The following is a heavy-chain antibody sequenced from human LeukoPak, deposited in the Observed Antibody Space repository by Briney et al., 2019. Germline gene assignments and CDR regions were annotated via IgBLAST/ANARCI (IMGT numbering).Heavy chain of an antibody. Sequence: GPTLGLSGAGRRRAVSDYRLRWVRQHQGKRLERVAYIKEDGSVKKYVDSVKGRFTIARDNAKNFLILQMDSLGDEDTAVYYCTRDNSYKYNYKGMDVWGQGTTVTVS. CDR2: IKEDGSVK. J-gene: IGHJ6*02. V-gene: IGHV3-7*01. CDR1: RRAVSDYR. D-gene: IGHD1-14*01. CDR3: TRDNSYKYNYKGMDV.